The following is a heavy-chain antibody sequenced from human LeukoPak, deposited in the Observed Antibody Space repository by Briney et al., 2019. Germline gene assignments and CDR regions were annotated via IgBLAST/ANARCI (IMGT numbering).Heavy chain of an antibody. CDR3: AREYSRSVVAGSRPDL. Sequence: SETLALTCSLSGGSICSSSYHWGWIRQSPGKGLEWIGSMYYRGTTYENSSLKSRLTLSIDTSNNHFSLKLTSVTAADTAVYFCAREYSRSVVAGSRPDLWGQGLLVTVSS. V-gene: IGHV4-39*02. CDR1: GGSICSSSYH. CDR2: MYYRGTT. D-gene: IGHD2-21*01. J-gene: IGHJ4*02.